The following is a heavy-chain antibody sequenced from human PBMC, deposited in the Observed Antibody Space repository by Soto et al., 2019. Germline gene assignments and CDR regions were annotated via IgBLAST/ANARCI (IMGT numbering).Heavy chain of an antibody. J-gene: IGHJ4*02. V-gene: IGHV3-23*01. Sequence: WGSLGLSCASSGFTLRSTAMGWACQAPEKGLEWVSAISDSGGITYYADSVKGRFTISRDNSKNTLYLQMNSLRAEDTAVYYCAKALGRDFSDFDSWGQGTQVTVSS. CDR1: GFTLRSTA. D-gene: IGHD3-10*01. CDR2: ISDSGGIT. CDR3: AKALGRDFSDFDS.